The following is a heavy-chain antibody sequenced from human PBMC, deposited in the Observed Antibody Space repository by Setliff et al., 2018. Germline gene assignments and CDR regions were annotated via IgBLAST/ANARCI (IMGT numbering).Heavy chain of an antibody. V-gene: IGHV1-18*01. J-gene: IGHJ4*02. D-gene: IGHD3-22*01. CDR3: ARDHHSAYYYDSSGLGNDY. Sequence: ASVKVSCKASGYTFTSYGISWVRQAPGQGLEWMGWISAYNGNTNYAQKLQGRVTMTTDTSTSTAYMELRSLRSDGTAVYYCARDHHSAYYYDSSGLGNDYWGQGTLVTVSS. CDR2: ISAYNGNT. CDR1: GYTFTSYG.